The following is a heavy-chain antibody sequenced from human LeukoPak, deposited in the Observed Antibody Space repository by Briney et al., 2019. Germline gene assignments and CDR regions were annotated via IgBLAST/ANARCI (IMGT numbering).Heavy chain of an antibody. J-gene: IGHJ6*03. D-gene: IGHD4-17*01. CDR2: INHSGST. CDR3: AREVTTSRYYYYYMDV. CDR1: GGSFSGYC. Sequence: SETLSLTCAVYGGSFSGYCWSWIRQPPGKGLEWIGEINHSGSTNYNPSLKSRVTISVDTSKNQFSLKLSSVTAADTAVYYCAREVTTSRYYYYYMDVWGKGTTVTVSS. V-gene: IGHV4-34*01.